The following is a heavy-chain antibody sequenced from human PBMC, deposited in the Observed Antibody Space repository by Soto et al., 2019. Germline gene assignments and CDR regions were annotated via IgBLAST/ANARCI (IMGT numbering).Heavy chain of an antibody. CDR1: GFTVSSNY. CDR2: IFTGGST. Sequence: EVQLMASGGGLVQPGGSLRLSCAASGFTVSSNYMNWVRQAPGKGLEWVSVIFTGGSTYYADSVKGRFTISRDISKNTVYLQTNSLRAEDTAVYFCASRALSDAFVDLWGQGTLVTVAS. CDR3: ASRALSDAFVDL. D-gene: IGHD3-10*01. V-gene: IGHV3-66*01. J-gene: IGHJ4*02.